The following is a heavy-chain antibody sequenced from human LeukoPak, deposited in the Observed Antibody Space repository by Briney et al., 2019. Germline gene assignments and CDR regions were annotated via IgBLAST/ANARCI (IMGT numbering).Heavy chain of an antibody. D-gene: IGHD2-21*02. J-gene: IGHJ4*02. CDR3: ARACGGDCYGLDY. Sequence: PGGSLRLSCAASGFTFSSYAMHWVRQAPGKGLEWVAVISYDGSNKYYADSVKGRFTISRDNSKNTLYLQMNSLRAEDTAVYYCARACGGDCYGLDYWGQGTLVTVSS. CDR2: ISYDGSNK. CDR1: GFTFSSYA. V-gene: IGHV3-30*04.